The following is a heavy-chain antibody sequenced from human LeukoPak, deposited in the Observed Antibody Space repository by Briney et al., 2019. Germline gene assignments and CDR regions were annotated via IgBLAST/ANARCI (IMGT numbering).Heavy chain of an antibody. D-gene: IGHD4-23*01. Sequence: GGSLRLSCAASGFTSSWSWMNWVRQAPGKGLEWVASIKEDGSEKYFTDSVKGRFTISRDNAKNSVYLQMNSLRAEDTAVYYCARDSGGYWGQGTLVTVSS. J-gene: IGHJ4*02. CDR1: GFTSSWSW. V-gene: IGHV3-7*01. CDR3: ARDSGGY. CDR2: IKEDGSEK.